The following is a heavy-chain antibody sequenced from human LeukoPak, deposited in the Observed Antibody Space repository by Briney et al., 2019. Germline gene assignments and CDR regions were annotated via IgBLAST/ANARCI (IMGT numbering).Heavy chain of an antibody. Sequence: SETLSLTCTVSGGSISSSSYYWGWIRQPPGKGLEWIGYIYYSGSTNYNPSLKSRVTISVDTSKNQFSLKLSSVTAADTAVYYCARVRVTPHYYYYMDVWGKGTTVTVSS. CDR1: GGSISSSSYY. CDR2: IYYSGST. D-gene: IGHD4-23*01. CDR3: ARVRVTPHYYYYMDV. V-gene: IGHV4-61*05. J-gene: IGHJ6*03.